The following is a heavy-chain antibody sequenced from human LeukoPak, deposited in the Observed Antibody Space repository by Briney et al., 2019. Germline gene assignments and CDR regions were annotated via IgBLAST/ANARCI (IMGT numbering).Heavy chain of an antibody. D-gene: IGHD4-23*01. J-gene: IGHJ4*02. Sequence: SETLSLTCTVSGGSISSYYWSWIRQPPGKGLEWIGYIYYSGSTNYNPSLKSRVTISVDTSKNQFSLKLSSVTAADTAVYYCAMDYGGNSDSGDYWGQGTLVAVSS. CDR2: IYYSGST. CDR1: GGSISSYY. V-gene: IGHV4-59*08. CDR3: AMDYGGNSDSGDY.